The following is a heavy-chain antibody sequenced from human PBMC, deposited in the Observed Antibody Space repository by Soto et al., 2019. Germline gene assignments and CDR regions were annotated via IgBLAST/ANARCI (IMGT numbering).Heavy chain of an antibody. CDR3: ARDKYYDSSGYISPFGMDV. CDR2: INSDGSST. D-gene: IGHD3-22*01. J-gene: IGHJ6*02. Sequence: GGSLRLSCAASGFTFSSYWMHWVRQAPGKGLVWVSRINSDGSSTSYADSVKGRFTISRDNAKNTLYLQMNSLRAEDTAVYYCARDKYYDSSGYISPFGMDVWGQGITVTVSS. CDR1: GFTFSSYW. V-gene: IGHV3-74*01.